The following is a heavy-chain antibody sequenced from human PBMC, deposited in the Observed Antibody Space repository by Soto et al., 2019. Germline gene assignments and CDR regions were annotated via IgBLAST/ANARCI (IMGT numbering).Heavy chain of an antibody. CDR2: IYPGDSDT. Sequence: GESLKISCKVSGYSFTSRWIGWVRQMPGKGLEWMGIIYPGDSDTRYSPSFQGQVTISVDKSISTAYMQWSSLKASDTAMYYCARGLTFGGVIVYYDFWGQGTLVTVSS. CDR3: ARGLTFGGVIVYYDF. J-gene: IGHJ4*02. V-gene: IGHV5-51*01. CDR1: GYSFTSRW. D-gene: IGHD3-16*02.